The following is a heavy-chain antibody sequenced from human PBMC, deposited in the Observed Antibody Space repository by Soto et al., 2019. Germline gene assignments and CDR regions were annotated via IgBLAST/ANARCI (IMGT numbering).Heavy chain of an antibody. CDR2: INAGNGNT. Sequence: ASVKVSCKASGYTFTSYAMHWVRQAPGQRLELMGWINAGNGNTKYSQKFQGRVTITTDTSASTAYMELSSLRSEDTAVYYCARGGRQQLAGKSFDYWGQGTLVTVSS. CDR1: GYTFTSYA. J-gene: IGHJ4*02. CDR3: ARGGRQQLAGKSFDY. D-gene: IGHD6-13*01. V-gene: IGHV1-3*01.